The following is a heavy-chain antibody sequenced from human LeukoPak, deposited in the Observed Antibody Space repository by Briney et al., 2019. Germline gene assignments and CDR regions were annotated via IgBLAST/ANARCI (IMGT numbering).Heavy chain of an antibody. D-gene: IGHD5-12*01. V-gene: IGHV4-59*01. CDR2: IYYSGST. Sequence: PSETLSLTCLVSAGSLSSYYCSWLRQPPGRGLEWIGYIYYSGSTNYNPSLKSRVTISVDTSKNQFSLKLSSVTAADTAVYYCARVGDGYNPFDYWGQGTLVTVSS. CDR3: ARVGDGYNPFDY. CDR1: AGSLSSYY. J-gene: IGHJ4*02.